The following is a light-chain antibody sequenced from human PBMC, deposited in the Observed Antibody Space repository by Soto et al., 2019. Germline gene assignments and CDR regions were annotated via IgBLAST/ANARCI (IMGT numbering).Light chain of an antibody. CDR1: QHISTY. Sequence: DLQMTQSPSSLSASVGDRVTITCQASQHISTYLNWFQQKPGKAPELLIYDASNLVPGVPSRFSGSGSGTDFTLSISSLQAEDIATYYCQQYDDRPPTFGAGTKVDIK. J-gene: IGKJ3*01. CDR2: DAS. CDR3: QQYDDRPPT. V-gene: IGKV1-33*01.